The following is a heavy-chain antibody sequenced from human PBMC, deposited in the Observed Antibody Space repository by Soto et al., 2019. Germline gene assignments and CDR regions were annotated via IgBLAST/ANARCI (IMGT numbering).Heavy chain of an antibody. Sequence: GGSLRLSCAASGVMFSSYAMSWVRQAPGKGLEWVSAISGSGTTAYYADSVKGRFTFSRDNSKKTMYLQMNSLRAEDTAVYYCAKTTDGWFSAFEIWGQGTMVTVSS. D-gene: IGHD6-19*01. J-gene: IGHJ3*02. V-gene: IGHV3-23*01. CDR2: ISGSGTTA. CDR1: GVMFSSYA. CDR3: AKTTDGWFSAFEI.